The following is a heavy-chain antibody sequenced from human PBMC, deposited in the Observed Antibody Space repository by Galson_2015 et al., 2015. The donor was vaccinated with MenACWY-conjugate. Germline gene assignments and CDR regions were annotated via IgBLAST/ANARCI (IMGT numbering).Heavy chain of an antibody. D-gene: IGHD4-17*01. CDR1: GYTFISYW. Sequence: QSGAEVKKPGESLQISCKGSGYTFISYWIGWVRQMPGKGLEWMGSIYPGDSDTRYSPSFQGQVTISADKSISTAYLQWSSLKASDTAMYYCARHKYPTLYGDYVYFQYWGQGTLVTVSS. CDR2: IYPGDSDT. V-gene: IGHV5-51*01. J-gene: IGHJ1*01. CDR3: ARHKYPTLYGDYVYFQY.